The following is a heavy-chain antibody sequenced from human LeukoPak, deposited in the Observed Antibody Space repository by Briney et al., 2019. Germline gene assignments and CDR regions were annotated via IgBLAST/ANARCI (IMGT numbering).Heavy chain of an antibody. CDR2: MYNSGST. J-gene: IGHJ4*02. V-gene: IGHV4-59*01. D-gene: IGHD4-17*01. CDR3: ARGIESYGDYGY. CDR1: GGSISGSY. Sequence: PSETLSLTCTVSGGSISGSYWSWIRQPPGRGLEWIAYMYNSGSTNYNPSLKSRVTISIDTSKNQFSLKLSSLTAADTAIYYCARGIESYGDYGYWGQGILVTVSS.